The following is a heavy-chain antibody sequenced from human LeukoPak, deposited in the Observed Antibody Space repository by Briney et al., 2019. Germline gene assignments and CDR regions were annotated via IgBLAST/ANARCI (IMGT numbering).Heavy chain of an antibody. Sequence: GGSLRLSCAASGFTFSSYAMSWVRQAPGKGLEWVSGINWNGGSTGYADSVKGRFTISRDNAKNSLYLQMNSLRAEDTALYYCARNHGSGSYYNHFDYWGQGTLVTVSS. CDR1: GFTFSSYA. V-gene: IGHV3-20*04. J-gene: IGHJ4*02. CDR3: ARNHGSGSYYNHFDY. CDR2: INWNGGST. D-gene: IGHD3-10*01.